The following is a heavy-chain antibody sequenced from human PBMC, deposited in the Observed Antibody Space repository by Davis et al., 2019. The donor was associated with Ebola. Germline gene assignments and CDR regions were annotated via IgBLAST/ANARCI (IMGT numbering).Heavy chain of an antibody. V-gene: IGHV3-64*01. CDR2: ISSNGGST. CDR3: ARHEGRWVKYGDYVVGWFDP. CDR1: GFTFSSYA. Sequence: GGSLRLSCAASGFTFSSYAMHWVRQAPGKGLEYVSAISSNGGSTYYANSVKGRFTISRDNSKNTLYLQMGSLRAEDMAVYYCARHEGRWVKYGDYVVGWFDPWGQGTLVTVSS. J-gene: IGHJ5*02. D-gene: IGHD4-17*01.